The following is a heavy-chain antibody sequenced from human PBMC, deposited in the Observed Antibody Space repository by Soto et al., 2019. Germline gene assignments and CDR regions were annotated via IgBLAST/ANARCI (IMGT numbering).Heavy chain of an antibody. V-gene: IGHV1-58*01. CDR1: GFTFTSSA. D-gene: IGHD3-22*01. Sequence: GASVKVSCKASGFTFTSSAVQWVRQARGQRLEWIGWIVVGSGNTNYAQKFQERVTITRDMSTSTAYMELSSLRSEDTAVYYCAADTPKTRHSSGKYYYYYGMDVWGQGTTVTVSS. CDR2: IVVGSGNT. J-gene: IGHJ6*02. CDR3: AADTPKTRHSSGKYYYYYGMDV.